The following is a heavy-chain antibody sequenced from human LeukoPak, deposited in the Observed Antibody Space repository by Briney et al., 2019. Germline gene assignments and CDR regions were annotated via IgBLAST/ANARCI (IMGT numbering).Heavy chain of an antibody. J-gene: IGHJ4*02. Sequence: GGSLRLSCAASGFPFSSYWMSWVRQAPGKGLEWVANIKQDGSEKYYVDSVKGRFTISRDNAKNSLYLQMNSLRAEDTAVYYCARESAGTMIVVVTLNYFDYWGQGTLVTVSS. V-gene: IGHV3-7*01. CDR1: GFPFSSYW. CDR2: IKQDGSEK. D-gene: IGHD3-22*01. CDR3: ARESAGTMIVVVTLNYFDY.